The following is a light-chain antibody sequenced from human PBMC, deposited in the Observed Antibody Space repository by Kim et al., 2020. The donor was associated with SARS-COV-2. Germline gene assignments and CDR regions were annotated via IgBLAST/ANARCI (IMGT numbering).Light chain of an antibody. J-gene: IGLJ3*02. V-gene: IGLV2-14*03. CDR1: SSDVGGYNY. CDR3: TSYTRSDTWV. CDR2: DVS. Sequence: GQSITISCTGTSSDVGGYNYVSWYQQHPGKAPKFMIYDVSKRPSGVSNRFSSSKSGNTASLTISGLQAEDEADYYCTSYTRSDTWVFGGGTQLTVL.